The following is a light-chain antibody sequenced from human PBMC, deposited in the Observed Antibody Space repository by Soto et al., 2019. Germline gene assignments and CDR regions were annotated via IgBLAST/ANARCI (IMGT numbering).Light chain of an antibody. CDR2: DAS. CDR1: QSVSSY. CDR3: QQRSNWPPT. V-gene: IGKV3-11*01. Sequence: EMVLTQSPATMSLSPGERATLSCRASQSVSSYLAWYQQRPGQAPRLLLYDASNRATGIPARFSGSGSGTDFTVTISSLEPDDFAVYYCQQRSNWPPTFGQGTKLEIQ. J-gene: IGKJ2*01.